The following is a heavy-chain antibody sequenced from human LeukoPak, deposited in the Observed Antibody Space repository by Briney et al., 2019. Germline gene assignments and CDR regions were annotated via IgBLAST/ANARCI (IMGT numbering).Heavy chain of an antibody. CDR2: INNDGSYT. CDR1: GFTFSSYA. D-gene: IGHD1-1*01. V-gene: IGHV3-74*01. CDR3: ARMGHDILVPSGMDV. Sequence: GGSLRLSCAASGFTFSSYAMSWVRQAPGKGLEWVSRINNDGSYTSYADSVKGRFTISRDNAKNTLYVQMNSLRAEDTAVYYCARMGHDILVPSGMDVWGQGTTVTVSS. J-gene: IGHJ6*02.